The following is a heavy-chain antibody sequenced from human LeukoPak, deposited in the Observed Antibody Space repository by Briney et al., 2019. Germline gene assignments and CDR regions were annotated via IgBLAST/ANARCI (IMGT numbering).Heavy chain of an antibody. CDR3: ARDPTYYDSSGYYEAVY. J-gene: IGHJ4*02. CDR2: ISGSGGGT. CDR1: GFTFSNYA. Sequence: GGSLRLSCAASGFTFSNYAMSWVRQAPGKGLEWVSGISGSGGGTYYADSVKGRFTISRDNSKNTLYLQMNSLRAEDTAVYYCARDPTYYDSSGYYEAVYWGQGTLVTVSS. D-gene: IGHD3-22*01. V-gene: IGHV3-23*01.